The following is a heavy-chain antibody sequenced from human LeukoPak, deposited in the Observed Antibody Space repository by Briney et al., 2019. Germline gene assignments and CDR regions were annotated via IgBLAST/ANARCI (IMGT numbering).Heavy chain of an antibody. CDR2: IYYSGST. CDR1: GGSIRSYY. J-gene: IGHJ5*02. D-gene: IGHD6-13*01. Sequence: RPSETLSLTCTVSGGSIRSYYWSWIRQPPGKGLEWIGYIYYSGSTNYNPSLKSRVTISADASKNQFSLRLSSVTAADTAVYYCARSYSSSWYVDPWGQGTLVTVSS. V-gene: IGHV4-59*12. CDR3: ARSYSSSWYVDP.